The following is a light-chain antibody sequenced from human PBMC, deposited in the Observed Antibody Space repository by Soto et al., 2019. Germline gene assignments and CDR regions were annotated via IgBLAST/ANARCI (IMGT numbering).Light chain of an antibody. J-gene: IGKJ5*01. CDR1: QSISSN. CDR3: QQYGSSPIT. CDR2: GAS. Sequence: EIVMTQSPATLSVSPGERATLSCRASQSISSNLAWYQQKPGQAPRLLIYGASSRATGIPDRFRGSGSGTDFTLTISRLEPEDFAVYYCQQYGSSPITFGQGTRLEIK. V-gene: IGKV3-20*01.